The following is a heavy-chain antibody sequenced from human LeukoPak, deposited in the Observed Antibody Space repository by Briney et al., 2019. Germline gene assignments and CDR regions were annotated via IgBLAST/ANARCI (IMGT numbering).Heavy chain of an antibody. D-gene: IGHD5-24*01. CDR1: GFTFSDYY. CDR3: AKSRFRELFDY. V-gene: IGHV3-23*01. CDR2: ISGSGGST. J-gene: IGHJ4*02. Sequence: GGSLRLSCAASGFTFSDYYMSWIRQAPGKGLEWVSAISGSGGSTYYADSVKGRFTISRDNSKNTLYLQMNSLRAEDTAVYYCAKSRFRELFDYWGQGTLVTVSS.